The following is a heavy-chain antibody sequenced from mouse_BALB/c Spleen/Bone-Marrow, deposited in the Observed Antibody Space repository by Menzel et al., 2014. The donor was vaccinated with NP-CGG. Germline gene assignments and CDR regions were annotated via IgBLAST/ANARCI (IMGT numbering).Heavy chain of an antibody. V-gene: IGHV5-12*02. D-gene: IGHD2-1*01. CDR1: GFTFSDYY. CDR3: ARHLYGNYGAMDY. Sequence: EVQGVESGGGLVQPGGSLKLSCATSGFTFSDYYMYWVRQTPEKRLEWVAYISNGSGSTYYPDTVKGRFTISRDNAKNTLYLQMSRLKSKDTAMYYCARHLYGNYGAMDYWGQGTSVTVSS. CDR2: ISNGSGST. J-gene: IGHJ4*01.